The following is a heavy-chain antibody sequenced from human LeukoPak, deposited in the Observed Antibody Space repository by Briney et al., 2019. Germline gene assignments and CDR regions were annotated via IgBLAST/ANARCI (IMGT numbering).Heavy chain of an antibody. D-gene: IGHD2-2*02. Sequence: GASVKVSCKASGYTFTSYDINWARQATGQGLEWMGWMNPNSGNTGYAQKFQGRVTITRNTSISTAYMELSSLRSEDTAVYYCARDLPYCSSTSYYTLFDYWGQGTLVTVSS. CDR3: ARDLPYCSSTSYYTLFDY. CDR1: GYTFTSYD. CDR2: MNPNSGNT. V-gene: IGHV1-8*03. J-gene: IGHJ4*02.